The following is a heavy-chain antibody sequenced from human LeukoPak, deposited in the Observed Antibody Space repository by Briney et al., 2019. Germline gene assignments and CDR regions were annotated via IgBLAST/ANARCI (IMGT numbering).Heavy chain of an antibody. CDR3: ARDRYNWNYGAQDV. V-gene: IGHV3-20*04. Sequence: GGSLRLSCAASGFTFSSYAMSWVRQAPGKGLEWVSGINWNGGSTGYADSVKGRFTISRDNAKNSLYLQMNSLRAEDTALYYCARDRYNWNYGAQDVLGKGTTVTVSS. CDR2: INWNGGST. CDR1: GFTFSSYA. D-gene: IGHD1-7*01. J-gene: IGHJ6*04.